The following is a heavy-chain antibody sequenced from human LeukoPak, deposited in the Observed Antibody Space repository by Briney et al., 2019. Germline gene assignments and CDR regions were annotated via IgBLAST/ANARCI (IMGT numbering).Heavy chain of an antibody. CDR1: GFTFSSYA. Sequence: GGSLRLSCAASGFTFSSYAMHWVRQAPGKGLEWVAVISYDGSNKYYADSVKGRFTISRDNSKNTLYLQMNSLRAEDTALYYCAKSAAAAGMGYYFDYWGQGTLVTVSS. CDR2: ISYDGSNK. V-gene: IGHV3-30-3*02. D-gene: IGHD6-13*01. CDR3: AKSAAAAGMGYYFDY. J-gene: IGHJ4*02.